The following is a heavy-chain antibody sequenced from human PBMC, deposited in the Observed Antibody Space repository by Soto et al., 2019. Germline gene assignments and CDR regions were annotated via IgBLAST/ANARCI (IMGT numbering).Heavy chain of an antibody. J-gene: IGHJ4*02. D-gene: IGHD3-3*01. CDR1: GFTFSSYW. CDR3: ASQNHDFWSGYYIDY. Sequence: PGGSLRLSCAASGFTFSSYWMSWVRQAPGKGLEWVANIKQDGSEKYYVDSVKGRFTISRDNAKNSLYLQMNSLRAEDTAVYYCASQNHDFWSGYYIDYWGQGTLVTVSS. CDR2: IKQDGSEK. V-gene: IGHV3-7*01.